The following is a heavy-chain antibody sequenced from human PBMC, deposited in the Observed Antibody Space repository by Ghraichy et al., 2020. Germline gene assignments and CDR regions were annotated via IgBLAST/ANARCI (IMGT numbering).Heavy chain of an antibody. CDR3: ARGVDFWSGRGFDY. CDR2: IYSGGST. V-gene: IGHV3-53*01. Sequence: GGSLRLSCAASGFTVSSNYMSWVRQAPGKGLEWVSVIYSGGSTYYADSVKGRFTISRDNSKNTLYLQMNSLRAEDTAVYYCARGVDFWSGRGFDYWGQGTLVTVSS. D-gene: IGHD3-3*01. CDR1: GFTVSSNY. J-gene: IGHJ4*02.